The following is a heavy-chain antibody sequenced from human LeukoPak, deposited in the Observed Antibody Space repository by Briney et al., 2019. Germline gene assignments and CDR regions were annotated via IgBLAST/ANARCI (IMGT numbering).Heavy chain of an antibody. CDR2: FDPVDGET. CDR1: GYTLTELS. CDR3: ARSTTVTTAGDY. Sequence: ASVKVSCKVSGYTLTELSMHWVRQAPGKGLEWMGGFDPVDGETIYAQKFQGRDTMTEDTSTDTAYMELSSLRSEDTAVYYCARSTTVTTAGDYWGQGTLVTVSS. J-gene: IGHJ4*02. D-gene: IGHD4-17*01. V-gene: IGHV1-24*01.